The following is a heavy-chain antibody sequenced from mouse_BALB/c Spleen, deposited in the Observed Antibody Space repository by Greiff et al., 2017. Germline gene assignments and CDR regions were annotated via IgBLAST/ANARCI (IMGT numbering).Heavy chain of an antibody. CDR3: ARPDSTGYYYFDY. CDR1: GYTFTDYN. CDR2: INPNNGGT. V-gene: IGHV1-18*01. D-gene: IGHD3-2*01. Sequence: VQLQQSGPELVKPGASVKLPCKASGYTFTDYNMDWVKQSHGKSLEWIGDINPNNGGTIYNQKFKGKATLTVDKSSSTAYMELRSLTSEDTAVYYCARPDSTGYYYFDYWGQGTTLTVSS. J-gene: IGHJ2*01.